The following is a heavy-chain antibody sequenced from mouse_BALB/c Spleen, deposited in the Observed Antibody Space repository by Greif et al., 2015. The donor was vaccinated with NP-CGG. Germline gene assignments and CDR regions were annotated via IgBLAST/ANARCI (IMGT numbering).Heavy chain of an antibody. D-gene: IGHD4-1*01. CDR3: ARDVGFDY. Sequence: DVKLVESGGGLVQPGGSLRLSCATSGFTFTDYYMSWVRQPPGKALEWLGFIRNKANGYTTEYSASVKGRFTISRDNSQSILYLQMSTLRAEDSATYYCARDVGFDYWGQGTTLTVSS. CDR1: GFTFTDYY. V-gene: IGHV7-3*02. J-gene: IGHJ2*01. CDR2: IRNKANGYTT.